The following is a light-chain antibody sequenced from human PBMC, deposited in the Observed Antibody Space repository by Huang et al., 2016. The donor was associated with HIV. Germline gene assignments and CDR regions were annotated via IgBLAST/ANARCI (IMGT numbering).Light chain of an antibody. CDR2: DAS. Sequence: EIVLTQSPATLSLSPGVRATLSCRASQSVGSFLAWYQQKPGQAPSLLIYDASYRANGIPARFSGSGSGTDFTLTISSLEPEDFAVYYCQQRTYSFTFGPGTKVD. CDR3: QQRTYSFT. J-gene: IGKJ3*01. CDR1: QSVGSF. V-gene: IGKV3-11*01.